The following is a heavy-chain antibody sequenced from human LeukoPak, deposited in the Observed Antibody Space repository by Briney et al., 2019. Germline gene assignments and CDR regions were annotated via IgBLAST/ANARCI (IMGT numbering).Heavy chain of an antibody. Sequence: GGSLRLSCAGSGFTFSTFSMNWVRQAPGKGLEWVASISSSSGHIYYADSVRGRFTISRDNAKNSTYLQMNSLRAEDTAIYYCARAIAAAGNYWGQGTLVTVSS. CDR1: GFTFSTFS. J-gene: IGHJ4*02. CDR3: ARAIAAAGNY. CDR2: ISSSSGHI. D-gene: IGHD6-13*01. V-gene: IGHV3-21*01.